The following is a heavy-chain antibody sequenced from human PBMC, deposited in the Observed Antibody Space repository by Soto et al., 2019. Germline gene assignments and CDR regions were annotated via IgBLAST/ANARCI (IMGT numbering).Heavy chain of an antibody. CDR2: IYTSGST. J-gene: IGHJ6*02. D-gene: IGHD2-15*01. Sequence: PSETLSLTCTVSGGSISSYYWSWIRQPAGKGLEWIGRIYTSGSTNYNPSLKSRVTMSVDTSKNQFSLKLSSVPAADTAVYYCARDEAGMEYCSGGSCYSGMDVWGQGTTVTVS. CDR1: GGSISSYY. CDR3: ARDEAGMEYCSGGSCYSGMDV. V-gene: IGHV4-4*07.